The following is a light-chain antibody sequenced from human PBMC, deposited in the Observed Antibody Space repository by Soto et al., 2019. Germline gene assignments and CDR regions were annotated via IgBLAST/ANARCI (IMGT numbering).Light chain of an antibody. CDR3: AALDDSRNGGV. Sequence: QSVLTQPPSASGTPGQRVTISCSGSSSNIGSNSVNWYQQLPGTDPKLLMYSSNQRPSGVPDRLSGSKSGTSASLAISGLLSDDEADYGCAALDDSRNGGVLGGGTKLTVL. CDR1: SSNIGSNS. CDR2: SSN. V-gene: IGLV1-44*01. J-gene: IGLJ2*01.